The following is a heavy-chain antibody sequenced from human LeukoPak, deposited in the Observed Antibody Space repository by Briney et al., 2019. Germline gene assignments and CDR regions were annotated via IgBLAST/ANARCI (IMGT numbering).Heavy chain of an antibody. Sequence: PSETLSLTCTVSGGSISSSSYYWGWIRQPPGKGLEWIGSIYYSGSTYYNPSLKSRVTISVDTSKNQFSLKLSSVTAADTAVYYCARGSGYYYVDFDYWGQGTLVTASS. D-gene: IGHD3-22*01. V-gene: IGHV4-39*01. J-gene: IGHJ4*02. CDR2: IYYSGST. CDR3: ARGSGYYYVDFDY. CDR1: GGSISSSSYY.